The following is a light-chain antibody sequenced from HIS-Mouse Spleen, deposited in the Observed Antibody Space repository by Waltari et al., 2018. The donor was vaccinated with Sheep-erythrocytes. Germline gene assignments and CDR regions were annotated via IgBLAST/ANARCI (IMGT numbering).Light chain of an antibody. CDR2: EGS. J-gene: IGLJ1*01. CDR3: CSYAGSYNHV. V-gene: IGLV2-23*01. CDR1: SSDVGSYNL. Sequence: QSALTQPASVSGSPGQSITISCTGTSSDVGSYNLVSWYQQPPGKAPKPMIYEGSKRPSGVSNRFSGSKSGNTASLTISGLQAEDEADYYCCSYAGSYNHVFATGTKVTVL.